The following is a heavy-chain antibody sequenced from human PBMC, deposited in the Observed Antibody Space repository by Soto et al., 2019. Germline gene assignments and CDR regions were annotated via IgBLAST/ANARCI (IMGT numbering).Heavy chain of an antibody. V-gene: IGHV1-69*06. CDR2: IIPIFGTA. D-gene: IGHD3-10*01. CDR1: GGTFSSYA. Sequence: SVKVSCKASGGTFSSYAISWVRQAPGQGLEWMGGIIPIFGTANYAQKFQGRVTITADKSTSTAYMELSSLRSEDTAVYYCARRITMVRGVTNAFDIWGQGTMVTVSS. J-gene: IGHJ3*02. CDR3: ARRITMVRGVTNAFDI.